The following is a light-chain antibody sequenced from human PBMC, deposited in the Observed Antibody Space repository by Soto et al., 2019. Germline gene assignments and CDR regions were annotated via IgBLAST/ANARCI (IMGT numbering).Light chain of an antibody. J-gene: IGKJ5*01. Sequence: EIVLTQSPATLSLSPGERATLSCRASQSVSRYLAWYQQKPDQAPRLLIYDASNRATGIPARFSGSGSGTDFTLTISSLEPEDFVVYYCQQRNNWPLITFGQGTRLEIK. CDR2: DAS. CDR3: QQRNNWPLIT. CDR1: QSVSRY. V-gene: IGKV3-11*01.